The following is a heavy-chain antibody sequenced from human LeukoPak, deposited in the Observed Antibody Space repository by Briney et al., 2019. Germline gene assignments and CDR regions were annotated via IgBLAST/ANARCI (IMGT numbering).Heavy chain of an antibody. Sequence: GGSLRLSCAASGFTFSSYRMSWVRQAPGKGLEWVANIKQDGSEKYYVDSVKGRFTISRDNAKNSLYLQMNSLRAEDTAVYYCARWPGYCSGGSCYRGGDYWGQGTLVTVSS. J-gene: IGHJ4*02. CDR2: IKQDGSEK. D-gene: IGHD2-15*01. CDR3: ARWPGYCSGGSCYRGGDY. CDR1: GFTFSSYR. V-gene: IGHV3-7*03.